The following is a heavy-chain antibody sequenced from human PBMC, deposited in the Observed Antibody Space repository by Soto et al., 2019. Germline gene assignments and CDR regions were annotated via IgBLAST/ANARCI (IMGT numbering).Heavy chain of an antibody. D-gene: IGHD3-16*01. CDR1: GFTFSSYG. V-gene: IGHV3-33*01. J-gene: IGHJ4*02. CDR3: ARDKGESHLPLCYCDY. Sequence: QVQLVESGGGVVQPGRSLRLSCAASGFTFSSYGMHWVRQAPGKGLEWVAVIWYDGSNKYYADSVKGRFTISRDNSKNTLYMQMNSLRAEDTAVYYCARDKGESHLPLCYCDYWGQGALVTVSS. CDR2: IWYDGSNK.